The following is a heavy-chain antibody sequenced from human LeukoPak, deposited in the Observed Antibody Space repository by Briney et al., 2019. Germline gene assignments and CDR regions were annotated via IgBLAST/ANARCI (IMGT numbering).Heavy chain of an antibody. CDR1: GGTFSSYA. Sequence: SVKVSCKASGGTFSSYAISWVRQAPGQGLEWMGGIIPIFGTANYAQKFQGRVTITADESTSTAYMELSSLRSEDTAVYYCAITGGYGSGSYRHAFDIWGQGTMVTVSS. CDR3: AITGGYGSGSYRHAFDI. CDR2: IIPIFGTA. J-gene: IGHJ3*02. V-gene: IGHV1-69*13. D-gene: IGHD3-10*01.